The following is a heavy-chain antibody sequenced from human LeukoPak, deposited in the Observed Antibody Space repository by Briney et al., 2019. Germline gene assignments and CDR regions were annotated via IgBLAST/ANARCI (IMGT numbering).Heavy chain of an antibody. J-gene: IGHJ4*02. Sequence: TGGSLRLSCAASGFTFSSYAMSWVRQAPGKGLEWVSAISGSGGTIYYADSVKGRFTISRDSAKNSVYLRMNSLRAEDTALYYCARKLTGTTYFDCWGQGILVTVSS. D-gene: IGHD1-1*01. CDR3: ARKLTGTTYFDC. CDR1: GFTFSSYA. CDR2: ISGSGGTI. V-gene: IGHV3-23*01.